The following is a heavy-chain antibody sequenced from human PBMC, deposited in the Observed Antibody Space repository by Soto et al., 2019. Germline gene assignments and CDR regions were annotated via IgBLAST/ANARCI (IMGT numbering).Heavy chain of an antibody. V-gene: IGHV3-7*03. Sequence: LRLSCVASGFTYSNYWMSWVRQAPGKGLEWVANMNPDGSVRHYVDSVKGRFTISRDNAKSSLYLQMNSLRAEDTAVYYCERDNDREFDWWGQGTLVTVSS. CDR3: ERDNDREFDW. CDR1: GFTYSNYW. J-gene: IGHJ4*02. CDR2: MNPDGSVR. D-gene: IGHD2-8*01.